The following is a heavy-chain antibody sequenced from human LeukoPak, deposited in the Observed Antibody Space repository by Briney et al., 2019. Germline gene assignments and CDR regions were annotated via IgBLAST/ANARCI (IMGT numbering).Heavy chain of an antibody. D-gene: IGHD3-10*01. CDR2: IYTTGST. J-gene: IGHJ4*02. CDR1: AGSISSGSHY. V-gene: IGHV4-61*02. CDR3: ARLERRSMVRGVGAIDY. Sequence: SETLSLTCSVSAGSISSGSHYWTWIRQPAGKGLEWIGRIYTTGSTNYNPSLKSRVTISVDTSKNQFSLKLSSVTAADTAVYYCARLERRSMVRGVGAIDYWGQGTLVTVSS.